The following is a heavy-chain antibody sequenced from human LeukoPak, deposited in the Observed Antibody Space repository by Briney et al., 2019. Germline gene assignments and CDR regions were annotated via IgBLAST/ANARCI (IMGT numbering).Heavy chain of an antibody. CDR3: ARVLYYYDSSGYMGFDP. CDR1: GYTFTSYA. V-gene: IGHV7-4-1*02. CDR2: INTNTGNP. Sequence: VASVKVSCKASGYTFTSYAMNWVRQAPGQGLEWMGWINTNTGNPTYAQGFTGRFVFSLDTSVSTAYLQISSLKAEDTAVYYCARVLYYYDSSGYMGFDPWGQGTLVTVSS. D-gene: IGHD3-22*01. J-gene: IGHJ5*02.